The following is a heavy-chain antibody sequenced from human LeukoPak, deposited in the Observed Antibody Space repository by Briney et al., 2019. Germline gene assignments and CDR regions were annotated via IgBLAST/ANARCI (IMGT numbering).Heavy chain of an antibody. CDR3: ARDTGYFDY. CDR1: GGSFSGYY. Sequence: SETLSLTCAVYGGSFSGYYWSWIRQHPGKGLEWIGDIYYSGSTYYNPSLKSRVTISLDTSKKQFSLKLSSVTAADTAVYYCARDTGYFDYWGQGTLVTVSS. V-gene: IGHV4-34*09. D-gene: IGHD4-11*01. J-gene: IGHJ4*02. CDR2: IYYSGST.